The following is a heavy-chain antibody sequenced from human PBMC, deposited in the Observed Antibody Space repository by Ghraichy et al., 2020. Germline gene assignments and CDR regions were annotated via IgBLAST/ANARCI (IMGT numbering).Heavy chain of an antibody. J-gene: IGHJ4*02. V-gene: IGHV3-23*01. D-gene: IGHD3-16*01. CDR1: GFTFSSYA. Sequence: GGSLRLSFAASGFTFSSYAMSWVRQAPGKGLEWVSAISGSGGSTYYADSVKGRFTISRDNSKNTLYLQMNSLRAEDTAVYYCAKEWIMITFGGVMGYWGQGTLVTVSS. CDR3: AKEWIMITFGGVMGY. CDR2: ISGSGGST.